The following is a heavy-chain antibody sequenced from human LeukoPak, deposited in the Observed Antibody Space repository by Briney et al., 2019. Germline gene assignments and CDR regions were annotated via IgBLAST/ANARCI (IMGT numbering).Heavy chain of an antibody. CDR1: GGSISSYY. Sequence: SEPLSLTCSVCGGSISSYYWSWIRQPAGKGLEWIGRIYRSGSINYSPSLKSRVTMSVDTSKNQFSLKLSSVTAADTAVYYCARGVMVRGVYSFDYWGQRTLVTVSS. J-gene: IGHJ4*02. V-gene: IGHV4-4*07. D-gene: IGHD3-10*01. CDR2: IYRSGSI. CDR3: ARGVMVRGVYSFDY.